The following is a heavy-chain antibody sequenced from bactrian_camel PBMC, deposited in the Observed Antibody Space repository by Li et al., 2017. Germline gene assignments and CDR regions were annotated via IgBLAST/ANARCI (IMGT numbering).Heavy chain of an antibody. CDR3: ATAI. D-gene: IGHD3*01. V-gene: IGHV3S59*01. CDR1: GYTFSALN. Sequence: VQLVESGGASVQAGGSLRLTCRISGYTFSALNMGWFCQSPGKEREGVAHIDVDLDALGYGDVRYAEFVKGRFTISRDNAKNTLYLQMNSLKTEDTAVYYCATAIWGQGTQVTVS. CDR2: IDVDLDALGYGDV. J-gene: IGHJ4*01.